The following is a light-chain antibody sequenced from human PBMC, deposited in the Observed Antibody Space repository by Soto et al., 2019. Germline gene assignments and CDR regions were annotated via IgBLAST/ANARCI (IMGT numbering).Light chain of an antibody. V-gene: IGLV2-14*01. CDR1: SSDVGGYDY. Sequence: QSVLTQPASVSGSPGQSITISCTGTSSDVGGYDYVSWYQHFPGKAPKLIIYEVSNRPSGVSNRFSGSKSGNTASLTISGLQAEDEADYYCSSYTCSITVDVVFGGGTKVTVL. J-gene: IGLJ2*01. CDR3: SSYTCSITVDVV. CDR2: EVS.